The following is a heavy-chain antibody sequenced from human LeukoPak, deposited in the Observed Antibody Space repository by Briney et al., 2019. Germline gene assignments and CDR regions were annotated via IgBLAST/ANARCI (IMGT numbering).Heavy chain of an antibody. CDR3: AREPYDFWSGYYYYMDV. J-gene: IGHJ6*03. V-gene: IGHV3-74*01. D-gene: IGHD3-3*01. CDR1: GFTFSSYW. CDR2: INSDGSST. Sequence: PGGSLRLSCAASGFTFSSYWMHWVRQAPGKGLVWVSRINSDGSSTSYADSVKGRFTISRDNAKNTLYLQMNSPRAEDTAVYYCAREPYDFWSGYYYYMDVWGKGTTVTVSS.